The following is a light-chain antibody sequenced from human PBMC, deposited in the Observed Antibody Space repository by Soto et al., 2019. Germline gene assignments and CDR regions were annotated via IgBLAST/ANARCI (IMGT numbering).Light chain of an antibody. J-gene: IGKJ1*01. CDR3: QQYETFSGT. CDR1: QSVSGW. V-gene: IGKV1-5*01. Sequence: DSHMTHSPSTLSASVGDTVTVTCRASQSVSGWLAWYQQKPGEAPKLLIYDASALPRGVPSRFSGSGPGTKFTLTIASLQPDDFATYYCQQYETFSGTFGPGTKVDIK. CDR2: DAS.